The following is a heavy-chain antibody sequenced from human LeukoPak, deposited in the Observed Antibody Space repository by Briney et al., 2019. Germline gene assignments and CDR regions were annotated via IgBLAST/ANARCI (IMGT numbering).Heavy chain of an antibody. CDR3: ARGSYGSGSYYNGPLPFDY. J-gene: IGHJ4*02. CDR1: GFTFSSYW. CDR2: IKQDGSEK. Sequence: GGSLRLSCAASGFTFSSYWMSWVRQAPGKGLEWVANIKQDGSEKYYVDSVKGRFTISRDNAKNSLYLLMNSLRAEDTAVYYCARGSYGSGSYYNGPLPFDYWGQGTLVTVSS. V-gene: IGHV3-7*04. D-gene: IGHD3-10*01.